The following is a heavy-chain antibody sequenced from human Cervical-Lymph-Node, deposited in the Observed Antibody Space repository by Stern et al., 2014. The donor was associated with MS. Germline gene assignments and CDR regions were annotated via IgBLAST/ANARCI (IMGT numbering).Heavy chain of an antibody. J-gene: IGHJ4*02. D-gene: IGHD2-2*01. Sequence: VQLVESGGGVVKPGRSLRLSCAASGFRFRNFDIHWVRQAPGKGLEWVAVIAFVGSLKHYADSVKGQFPFPRDVPKNTLYVKMKSLRGEDTAVYYCASQYQVLYFDSWGQGTLVTVSS. CDR1: GFRFRNFD. CDR3: ASQYQVLYFDS. CDR2: IAFVGSLK. V-gene: IGHV3-30*03.